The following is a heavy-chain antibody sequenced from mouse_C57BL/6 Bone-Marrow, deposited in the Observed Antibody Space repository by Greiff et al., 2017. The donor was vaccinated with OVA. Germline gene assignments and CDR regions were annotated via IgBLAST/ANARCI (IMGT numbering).Heavy chain of an antibody. CDR2: IKPYNGGT. CDR3: AYYYGSRYFDY. CDR1: GYTFTDYY. Sequence: EVQLQQSGPVLVKPGASVKMSCKASGYTFTDYYMNWVKQSHGKSLEWIGVIKPYNGGTSYNQKFKGKATLTVDKSSSTAYMELNSLTSEDSAVYYCAYYYGSRYFDYWGQGTTLTVSS. D-gene: IGHD1-1*01. V-gene: IGHV1-19*01. J-gene: IGHJ2*01.